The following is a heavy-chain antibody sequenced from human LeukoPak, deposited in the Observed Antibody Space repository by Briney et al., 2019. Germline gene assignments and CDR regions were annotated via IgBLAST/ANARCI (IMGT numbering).Heavy chain of an antibody. V-gene: IGHV3-11*01. J-gene: IGHJ4*02. Sequence: PGGSLRLSCAASKFTFSDYYMSWIRQAPGKGLEWASYISASGSTILYADSVKGRFTISRDNAKNSLYLQMNSLRVEDTAVYYCAREGRTSVDYWGQGTLVTVSS. CDR2: ISASGSTI. CDR1: KFTFSDYY. CDR3: AREGRTSVDY. D-gene: IGHD2-2*01.